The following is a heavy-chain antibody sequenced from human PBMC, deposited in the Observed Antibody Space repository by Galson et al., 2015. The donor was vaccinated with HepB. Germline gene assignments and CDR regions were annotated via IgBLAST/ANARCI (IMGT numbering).Heavy chain of an antibody. Sequence: QSGAEVKMPGESLEISCKCSGYSFDTYWIAWVRQLPGKGLEWMGSIDPGDSNVIYSPTFEGQVTISADTSTTTAYLQWNSLEASDIAKYYCAKRGNTGRVRDSGPIDALDVWGQGTMVIVSS. V-gene: IGHV5-51*03. J-gene: IGHJ3*01. D-gene: IGHD3-10*01. CDR3: AKRGNTGRVRDSGPIDALDV. CDR1: GYSFDTYW. CDR2: IDPGDSNV.